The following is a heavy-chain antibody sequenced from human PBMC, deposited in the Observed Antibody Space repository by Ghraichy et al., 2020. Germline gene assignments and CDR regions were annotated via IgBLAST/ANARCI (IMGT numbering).Heavy chain of an antibody. J-gene: IGHJ4*02. V-gene: IGHV3-15*01. D-gene: IGHD3-16*01. CDR1: GFPFSGYW. CDR3: TTGITSGNNY. Sequence: GGSLRLSCAASGFPFSGYWMTWVRQAPGKGLEWVGRIKSSVDGGTIDYTAPVKGRFTISRDDSNNTLYLQMNSLKTEDTAVYYCTTGITSGNNYWGQGTLVTVSS. CDR2: IKSSVDGGTI.